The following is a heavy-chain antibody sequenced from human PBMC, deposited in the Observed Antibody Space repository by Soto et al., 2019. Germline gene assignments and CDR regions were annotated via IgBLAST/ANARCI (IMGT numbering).Heavy chain of an antibody. D-gene: IGHD3-22*01. CDR3: ARGTYYYDSSGYLDY. J-gene: IGHJ4*02. V-gene: IGHV3-48*02. CDR1: GFTFSSYS. CDR2: ISSSSSTI. Sequence: EVQLVESGGGLVQPGGSLRLSCVASGFTFSSYSMNWVRQAPGKGLEWVSYISSSSSTIYYADSVKGRFTISRDNAKNSLYLQMNSLRDEDTAVYYCARGTYYYDSSGYLDYWGQGTLVTVSS.